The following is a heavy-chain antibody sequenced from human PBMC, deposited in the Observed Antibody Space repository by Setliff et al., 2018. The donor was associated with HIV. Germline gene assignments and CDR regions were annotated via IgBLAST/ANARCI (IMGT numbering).Heavy chain of an antibody. D-gene: IGHD1-1*01. V-gene: IGHV3-20*04. CDR3: ARDFTELASFDY. CDR2: INWNGGST. J-gene: IGHJ4*02. Sequence: PGGSLRLSCAASGFTFDDFGMSWVRQGPGKGLEWVSSINWNGGSTGYADSVKGRFTISRDNTNNLLYLQMNSLRAEDTAIYFCARDFTELASFDYWGQGTLVTVSS. CDR1: GFTFDDFG.